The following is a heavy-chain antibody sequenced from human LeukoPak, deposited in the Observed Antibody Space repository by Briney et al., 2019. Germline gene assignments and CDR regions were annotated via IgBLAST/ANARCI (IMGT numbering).Heavy chain of an antibody. Sequence: SVNVSCKASGGTFSIYAISWVRQAPGQGLEWMGGIIPIFGTANYAQKFQGRVTITADESTSTAYMELSSLRSEDTAVYYCARGGNMITFGGVIAKNWFDPWGQGTLVTVSS. D-gene: IGHD3-16*02. V-gene: IGHV1-69*13. CDR3: ARGGNMITFGGVIAKNWFDP. J-gene: IGHJ5*02. CDR2: IIPIFGTA. CDR1: GGTFSIYA.